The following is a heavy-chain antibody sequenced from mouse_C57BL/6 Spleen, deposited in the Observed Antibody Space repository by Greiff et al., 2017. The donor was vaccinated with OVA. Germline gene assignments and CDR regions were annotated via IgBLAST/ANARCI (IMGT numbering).Heavy chain of an antibody. CDR2: IDPSDNYT. CDR1: GYTFTSYW. D-gene: IGHD1-1*01. CDR3: ARYGSSYAFDY. Sequence: QVQLQQPGAELVRPGTSVKLSCKASGYTFTSYWMHWVKQRPGQGLEWIGVIDPSDNYTDYNQKFKGKATLTVDTSASTAYMQRSSRKSEDSAVYYCARYGSSYAFDYWGQGTTLTVSS. V-gene: IGHV1-59*01. J-gene: IGHJ2*01.